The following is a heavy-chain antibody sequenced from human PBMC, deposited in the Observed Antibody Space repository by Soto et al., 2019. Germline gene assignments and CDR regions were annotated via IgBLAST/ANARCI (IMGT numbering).Heavy chain of an antibody. Sequence: GGSLRLSCAASGFTVSTKDMSWVRQAPGKGLEWVSVIYSGGSTFYADSVRGRFTISRDNSKNTVNLQMNSLRAEDTAVYYCARDPWAGDYWGQGTLVTVSS. D-gene: IGHD3-16*01. CDR3: ARDPWAGDY. CDR1: GFTVSTKD. CDR2: IYSGGST. J-gene: IGHJ4*02. V-gene: IGHV3-66*01.